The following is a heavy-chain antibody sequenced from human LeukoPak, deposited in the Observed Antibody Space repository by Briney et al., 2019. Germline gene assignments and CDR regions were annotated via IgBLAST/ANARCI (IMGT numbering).Heavy chain of an antibody. Sequence: SETLSLTCTVSGGSISTYYWTWIRQPPGKGLEWIGYIYYTGTTNYNPSLKSRVTISVDTSKNQFSLKLSSVSAADTAVYYCARTGSWYYYFDYWGQGALVTVSS. J-gene: IGHJ4*02. D-gene: IGHD6-13*01. CDR3: ARTGSWYYYFDY. CDR2: IYYTGTT. CDR1: GGSISTYY. V-gene: IGHV4-59*01.